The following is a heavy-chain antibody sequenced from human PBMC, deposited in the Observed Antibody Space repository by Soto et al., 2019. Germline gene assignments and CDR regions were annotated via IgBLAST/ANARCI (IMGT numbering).Heavy chain of an antibody. Sequence: SLRLSCAASGFTFDDYAMHWVRQAPGKGLEWVSGTSWNSGSIGYADSVKGRFTISRDNAKNSLYLQMNGLRAEDTALYYCAKDSGAGIPVNTYYDYGMDVWGQGTTVTVSS. V-gene: IGHV3-9*01. J-gene: IGHJ6*02. CDR1: GFTFDDYA. CDR3: AKDSGAGIPVNTYYDYGMDV. CDR2: TSWNSGSI. D-gene: IGHD6-19*01.